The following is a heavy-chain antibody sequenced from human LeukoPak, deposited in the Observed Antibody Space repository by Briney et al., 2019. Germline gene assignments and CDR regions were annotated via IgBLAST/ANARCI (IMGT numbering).Heavy chain of an antibody. CDR1: GFTFSSYG. CDR3: AKDGSLAFDGRYGMDV. J-gene: IGHJ6*02. CDR2: ISYDGSNK. D-gene: IGHD3-10*01. V-gene: IGHV3-30*18. Sequence: GGSLRLSCAASGFTFSSYGMHWVRRAPGKGLEWVAVISYDGSNKYYADSVKGRFTISRDNSKNTLYLQMNSLRAEDTAVYYCAKDGSLAFDGRYGMDVWGQGTTVTVSS.